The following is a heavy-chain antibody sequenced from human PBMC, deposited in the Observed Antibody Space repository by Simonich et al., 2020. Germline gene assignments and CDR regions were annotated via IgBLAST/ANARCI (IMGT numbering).Heavy chain of an antibody. CDR3: ARDGLGTAYYYYMDV. CDR2: IKQDGSEK. CDR1: GFTFSSYW. V-gene: IGHV3-7*01. J-gene: IGHJ6*03. Sequence: EVQLVESGGGLVQPGGSLRLSCAASGFTFSSYWMSWVRQAPGKGLEGVDNIKQDGSEKYYVDSVKGRFTISRDNAKNSLYLKMNSLRAEDTAVYYCARDGLGTAYYYYMDVWGKGTTVTVSS. D-gene: IGHD7-27*01.